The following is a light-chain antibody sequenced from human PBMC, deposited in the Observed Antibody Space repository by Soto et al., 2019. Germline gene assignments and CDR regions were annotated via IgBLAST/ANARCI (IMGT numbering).Light chain of an antibody. Sequence: QSALTQPASVSGSPGQSITISCTGTSSDVGGYNYVSWYQQHPGKAPKLLIFEVSNRPSEVSNRFSGSKSGNTASLTISGLQAEDEADYYCSSYTSSTTPVVFGGGTQLTVL. CDR3: SSYTSSTTPVV. V-gene: IGLV2-14*01. CDR1: SSDVGGYNY. J-gene: IGLJ2*01. CDR2: EVS.